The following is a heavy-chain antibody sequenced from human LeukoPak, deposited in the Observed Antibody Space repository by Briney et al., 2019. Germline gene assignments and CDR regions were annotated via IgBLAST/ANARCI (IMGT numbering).Heavy chain of an antibody. Sequence: GGSLRLSCAAPGFTFSSYAMSWVRQAPGKGLEWVSAISGSGGSTYYADSVKGRFTISRDNSKNTLYLQMNSLRAEDTAVYYCAKDLGMGGYDLQDAFDYWGQGTLVTVSS. D-gene: IGHD3-22*01. CDR1: GFTFSSYA. J-gene: IGHJ4*02. V-gene: IGHV3-23*01. CDR2: ISGSGGST. CDR3: AKDLGMGGYDLQDAFDY.